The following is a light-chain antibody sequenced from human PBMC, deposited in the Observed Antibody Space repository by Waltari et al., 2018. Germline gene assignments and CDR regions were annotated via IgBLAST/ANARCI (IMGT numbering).Light chain of an antibody. CDR2: GNN. CDR3: QSYDNGLRGRV. J-gene: IGLJ3*02. V-gene: IGLV1-40*01. Sequence: QSVLTQPPSVSGAPGQRVTISCTGSSSNIGAGSDVHWYQQFPGTAPKLLIYGNNDRPSGVPDRFSGSKSDTSASLAISGLQADDEAEYHCQSYDNGLRGRVFGGGTKVTVL. CDR1: SSNIGAGSD.